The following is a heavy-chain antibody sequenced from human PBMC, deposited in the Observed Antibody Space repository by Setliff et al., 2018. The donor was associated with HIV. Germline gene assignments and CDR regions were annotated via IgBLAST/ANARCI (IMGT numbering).Heavy chain of an antibody. CDR1: GASISSSSYY. V-gene: IGHV4-39*02. CDR3: ARGSEAAIQSGSYFQH. D-gene: IGHD2-2*02. Sequence: SETLSLTCTVSGASISSSSYYWGWIRQPPGKGLEWIGSIYYSGSTYYNPSLKSRVTISVDTSKNQFSLKLTSVTAADTAVYYCARGSEAAIQSGSYFQHWGQGTLVTVSS. CDR2: IYYSGST. J-gene: IGHJ1*01.